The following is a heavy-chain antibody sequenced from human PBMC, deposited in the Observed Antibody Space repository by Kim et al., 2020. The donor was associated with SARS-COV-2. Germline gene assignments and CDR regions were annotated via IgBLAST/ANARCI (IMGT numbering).Heavy chain of an antibody. J-gene: IGHJ6*02. D-gene: IGHD2-15*01. Sequence: GGSLRLSCTASGFTFSNYDMTWVRLAPGKGLEYVAHSGIDSYYADSMKGRFTISRDNSKSTLYLQMSSLRPEDTGIYFCASRDCSSGTCYGSGLDVWGQGTTVTVSS. CDR1: GFTFSNYD. CDR3: ASRDCSSGTCYGSGLDV. CDR2: HSGIDS. V-gene: IGHV3-23*01.